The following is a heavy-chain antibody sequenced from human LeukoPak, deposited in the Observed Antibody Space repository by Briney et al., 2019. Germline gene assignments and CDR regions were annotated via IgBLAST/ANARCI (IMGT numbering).Heavy chain of an antibody. J-gene: IGHJ4*02. Sequence: GESLKISCKGSGYSFTSYWIGWVRQMPGKGLEWMGIIYPGDSDTRYSPSFQGQVTISADKSISTAYLQWSSLKASDTAMYYCARLPYSSSWYSVFGYYLDYWGQGTLVTVSS. V-gene: IGHV5-51*01. CDR3: ARLPYSSSWYSVFGYYLDY. D-gene: IGHD6-13*01. CDR2: IYPGDSDT. CDR1: GYSFTSYW.